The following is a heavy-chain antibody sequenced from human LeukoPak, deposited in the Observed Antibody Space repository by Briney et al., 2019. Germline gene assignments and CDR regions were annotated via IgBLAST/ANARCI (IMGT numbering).Heavy chain of an antibody. D-gene: IGHD2-15*01. CDR1: GFTFSSYA. CDR3: ARAPTWWYFDY. CDR2: IPYDGSNK. Sequence: GGSLRLSCAASGFTFSSYAMHWVRQAPGKGLEWVAVIPYDGSNKYYADSVKGRFTISRDNSKNTLYLQMNSLRAEDTVVYYCARAPTWWYFDYWGQGTLVTVSS. J-gene: IGHJ4*02. V-gene: IGHV3-30-3*01.